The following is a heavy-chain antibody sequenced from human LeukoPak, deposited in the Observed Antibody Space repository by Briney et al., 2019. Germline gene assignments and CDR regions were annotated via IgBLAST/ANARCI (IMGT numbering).Heavy chain of an antibody. CDR2: MNPNSGNT. V-gene: IGHV1-8*03. Sequence: ASVKVSCKASGYTFTSYDINWVRQATGQGLEWMGWMNPNSGNTGYAQKFQGRVTITRNTSISTAYMELSSLRSEDTAVYYCARGLETTNHYYYYYYMDVWGKGTTVTVSS. CDR3: ARGLETTNHYYYYYYMDV. D-gene: IGHD1-7*01. CDR1: GYTFTSYD. J-gene: IGHJ6*03.